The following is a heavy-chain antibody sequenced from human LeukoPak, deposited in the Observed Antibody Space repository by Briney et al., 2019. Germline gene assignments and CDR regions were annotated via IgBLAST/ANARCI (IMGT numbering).Heavy chain of an antibody. CDR3: AKDRFKYNWNDAFNY. D-gene: IGHD1-20*01. V-gene: IGHV3-30-3*01. CDR2: ISYDGSNK. CDR1: GFTFSSYA. J-gene: IGHJ4*02. Sequence: PGGSLRLSCAASGFTFSSYAMHWVRQALGKGLEWVAVISYDGSNKYYADSVKGRFTISRDNSKNTLYLQMNSLRAEDTAVYYCAKDRFKYNWNDAFNYWGQGALVTVSP.